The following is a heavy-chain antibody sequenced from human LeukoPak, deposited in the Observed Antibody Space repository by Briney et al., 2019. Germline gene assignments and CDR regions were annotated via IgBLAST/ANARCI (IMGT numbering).Heavy chain of an antibody. CDR1: GFTFSSYA. J-gene: IGHJ4*02. Sequence: GGSLRLSCAASGFTFSSYAMSWVRQAPGKGLEWVSGIRGSGDNTYYADSVKGRFTISRDNSKNTLYLQMNSLRAEDTAVYYCAKGPAPRLGEFSYHALVDYWGQGTLVTVSS. CDR3: AKGPAPRLGEFSYHALVDY. D-gene: IGHD3-16*02. CDR2: IRGSGDNT. V-gene: IGHV3-23*01.